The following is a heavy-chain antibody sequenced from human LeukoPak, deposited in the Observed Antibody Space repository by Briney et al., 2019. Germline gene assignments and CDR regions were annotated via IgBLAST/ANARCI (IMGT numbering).Heavy chain of an antibody. CDR3: ARDGSDVVHYYYYYMDV. V-gene: IGHV3-48*04. J-gene: IGHJ6*03. CDR1: GFTFSSYS. Sequence: HAGGSLRLSCAASGFTFSSYSMNWVRQAPGKGLEWVSYISSSSSTIYYADSVKGRFTISRDNAKNSLYLQMNSLRAEDTVVYYCARDGSDVVHYYYYYMDVWGKGTTVTVSS. D-gene: IGHD3-16*02. CDR2: ISSSSSTI.